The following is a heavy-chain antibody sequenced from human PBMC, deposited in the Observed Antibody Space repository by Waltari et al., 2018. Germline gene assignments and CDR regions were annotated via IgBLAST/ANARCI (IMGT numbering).Heavy chain of an antibody. CDR1: GYTFTDYY. J-gene: IGHJ4*02. D-gene: IGHD6-6*01. Sequence: EVQLVQSGAEVKKPGATVKISCKASGYTFTDYYMHWVQQAPGKGLEWMGRVDPEDGETIYAEKFQGRVTITADTSTDTLYMELSSMRAEDTAVYYCARSIAARPFDYWGQGTLVTVSS. V-gene: IGHV1-69-2*01. CDR2: VDPEDGET. CDR3: ARSIAARPFDY.